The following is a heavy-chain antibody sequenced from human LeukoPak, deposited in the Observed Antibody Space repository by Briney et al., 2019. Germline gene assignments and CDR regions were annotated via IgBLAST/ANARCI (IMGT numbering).Heavy chain of an antibody. CDR1: GYTFTGYY. Sequence: ASVKVSCKASGYTFTGYYMHWVRQAPGQGLEWMGWINPNSGGTHYAQKLQGRVTMTKDTSISTAYMELSRLTSDDTAVYYCATAKDRSRDCSGGSCYTPLDYWGQGTTVTVSS. CDR2: INPNSGGT. J-gene: IGHJ4*03. CDR3: ATAKDRSRDCSGGSCYTPLDY. D-gene: IGHD2-15*01. V-gene: IGHV1-2*02.